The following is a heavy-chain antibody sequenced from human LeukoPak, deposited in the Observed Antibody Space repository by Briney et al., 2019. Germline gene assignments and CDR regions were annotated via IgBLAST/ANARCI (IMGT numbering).Heavy chain of an antibody. CDR2: IRTSGGVV. J-gene: IGHJ6*02. CDR3: ARNNGMDV. CDR1: GFTFTSYT. V-gene: IGHV3-48*03. Sequence: PGGSLRLSCAASGFTFTSYTMNWVRQAPGKGLEWISYIRTSGGVVSYTDSVRGRFTISTDNAKNSLYLQMNSLRAEDTALYHCARNNGMDVWGQGTTVIVSS.